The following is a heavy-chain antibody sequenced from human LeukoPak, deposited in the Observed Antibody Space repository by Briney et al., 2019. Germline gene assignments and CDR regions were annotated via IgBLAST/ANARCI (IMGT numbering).Heavy chain of an antibody. V-gene: IGHV1-69*13. CDR1: GGTFSSYA. CDR3: ARLPLRSIAVGYYGMDV. J-gene: IGHJ6*02. CDR2: IIPIFGTA. Sequence: SVKVSCKASGGTFSSYAISWVRQAPGQGLEWMGGIIPIFGTANYAQKFQGRVTITADESTSTAYMELSSLRSEDTAVYYCARLPLRSIAVGYYGMDVWGQGTTITVSS. D-gene: IGHD6-6*01.